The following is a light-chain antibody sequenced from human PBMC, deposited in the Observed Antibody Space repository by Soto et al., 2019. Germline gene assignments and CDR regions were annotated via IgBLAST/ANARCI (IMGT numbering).Light chain of an antibody. CDR2: DVF. CDR1: QRINNC. CDR3: QHYNGYPYT. V-gene: IGKV1-5*01. Sequence: DIQMTQSPSTLSASIGDRVTITCRASQRINNCLAWYQQRPGQAHHLLIYDVFKLGTGVPSRFSGSGSGTEFTLTITSLQAEDFATYFCQHYNGYPYTFGPGTKLES. J-gene: IGKJ2*01.